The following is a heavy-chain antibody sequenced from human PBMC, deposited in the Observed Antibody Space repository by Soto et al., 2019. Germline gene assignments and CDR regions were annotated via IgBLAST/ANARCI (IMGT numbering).Heavy chain of an antibody. V-gene: IGHV4-30-2*01. Sequence: QLQLQESGSGLVNPSQTLSLTCTVSGASITSGSYSWSWIWQAPGKGLEWIGNIHVTGYTAFSPSLKRRVTMSVDTSKNQFSLNVNSVTAADTAVYFCARGGALRPYGHVPLAFWGQGTLVTVSS. J-gene: IGHJ4*02. CDR3: ARGGALRPYGHVPLAF. D-gene: IGHD1-26*01. CDR1: GASITSGSYS. CDR2: IHVTGYT.